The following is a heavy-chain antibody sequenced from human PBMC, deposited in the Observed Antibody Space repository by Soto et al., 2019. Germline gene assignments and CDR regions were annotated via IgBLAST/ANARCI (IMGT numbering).Heavy chain of an antibody. Sequence: GGSLRLSCVASGFNFGIYGMNWVRQAPGKGLEWVAHISSSGSPVYYTDSVKGRFTVSRDNAKNSLFLQLNSLRDEDTALYYCVSGIYDYWGRGTQVTVSS. CDR1: GFNFGIYG. J-gene: IGHJ4*02. D-gene: IGHD3-10*01. V-gene: IGHV3-48*02. CDR2: ISSSGSPV. CDR3: VSGIYDY.